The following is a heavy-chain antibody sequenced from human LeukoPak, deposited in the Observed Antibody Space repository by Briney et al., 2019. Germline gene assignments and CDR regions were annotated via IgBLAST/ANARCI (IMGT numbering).Heavy chain of an antibody. CDR1: EFTFSDYV. CDR3: AKSFRFPPFDY. D-gene: IGHD2-21*01. Sequence: GGSLRLSCAASEFTFSDYVMNWVRQAPGKGLEWVSGISGGGGSTYYADSVKGRFTISRDNSKNTLYLQMNSLRAEDTAIYYCAKSFRFPPFDYWGQGTLVTASS. J-gene: IGHJ4*02. CDR2: ISGGGGST. V-gene: IGHV3-23*01.